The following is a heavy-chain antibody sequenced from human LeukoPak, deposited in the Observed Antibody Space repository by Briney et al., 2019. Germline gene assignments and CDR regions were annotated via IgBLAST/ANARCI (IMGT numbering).Heavy chain of an antibody. J-gene: IGHJ4*02. CDR3: ARVPRSYSYFDY. V-gene: IGHV1-24*01. D-gene: IGHD1-26*01. CDR2: FDPEDGET. Sequence: ASVKVSCKVSGYTLTELSMHWVRQAPGKGLEWMGGFDPEDGETIYAQKFQGRVTMTRDTSTSTVYMELSSLRSEDTAVYYCARVPRSYSYFDYWGQGTLVTVSS. CDR1: GYTLTELS.